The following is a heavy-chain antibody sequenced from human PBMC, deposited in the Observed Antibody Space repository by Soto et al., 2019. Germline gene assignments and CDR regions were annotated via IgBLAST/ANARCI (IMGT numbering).Heavy chain of an antibody. D-gene: IGHD3-3*01. V-gene: IGHV3-33*08. CDR1: GFSFRRYS. CDR2: IGYDGSNK. CDR3: ASVRWAIFGVVRSQNYYYGMDV. Sequence: GGSLRLSCVASGFSFRRYSMHWVRQAPGKGLEWVAVIGYDGSNKYYADSVKGRFTISRDNSKNTLYLQMNSLRAEDTAVYYCASVRWAIFGVVRSQNYYYGMDVWGQGTTVTVSS. J-gene: IGHJ6*02.